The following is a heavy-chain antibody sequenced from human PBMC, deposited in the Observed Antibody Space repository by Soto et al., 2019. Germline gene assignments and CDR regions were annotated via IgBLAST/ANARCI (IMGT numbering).Heavy chain of an antibody. V-gene: IGHV4-39*01. D-gene: IGHD3-3*01. J-gene: IGHJ6*02. CDR3: ARRRGVVEDGLDV. CDR1: GGSIRSSSSY. Sequence: LSLTCTVSGGSIRSSSSYWDWIRQPPGKGLEWIGSIYYSGSTYYNPSLKSRVIISIDKSKNQFSLNVNSVTATDTAVYYCARRRGVVEDGLDVWGQGTTVTVSS. CDR2: IYYSGST.